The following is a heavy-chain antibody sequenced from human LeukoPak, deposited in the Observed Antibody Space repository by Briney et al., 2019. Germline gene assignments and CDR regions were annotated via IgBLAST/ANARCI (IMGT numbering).Heavy chain of an antibody. CDR1: GFTFSNAW. CDR3: TTTLIVGATYDAFDI. V-gene: IGHV3-15*01. CDR2: IKSKTDGGTT. Sequence: GGSLRLSCAASGFTFSNAWMSWVRQAPGKGLEWVGRIKSKTDGGTTNYAAPVKGRFTISRDDSKNTLYLQMNSLKTEDTAVYYCTTTLIVGATYDAFDIWGQGTMVTVSS. J-gene: IGHJ3*02. D-gene: IGHD1-26*01.